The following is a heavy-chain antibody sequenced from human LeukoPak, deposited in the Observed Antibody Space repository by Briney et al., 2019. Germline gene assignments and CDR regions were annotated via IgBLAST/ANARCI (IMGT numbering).Heavy chain of an antibody. CDR3: ARETEKQWQY. D-gene: IGHD6-19*01. J-gene: IGHJ3*01. Sequence: SETLSLTCAVYGGSFSGYYWSWIRQPPGKGLEYIRSIFHSGYTFYDPSLKSRLTLSVDTSKNQFSLRLSSVTAADTAVYYCARETEKQWQYWGQGTMVTVSS. V-gene: IGHV4-34*12. CDR2: IFHSGYT. CDR1: GGSFSGYY.